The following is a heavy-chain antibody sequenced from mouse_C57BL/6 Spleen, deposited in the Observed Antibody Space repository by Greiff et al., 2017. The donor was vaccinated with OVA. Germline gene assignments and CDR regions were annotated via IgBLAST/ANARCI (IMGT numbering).Heavy chain of an antibody. CDR1: GYAFSSYW. Sequence: QVQLQQSGAELVKPGASVKISCKASGYAFSSYWMNWVKQRPGKGLVWMGQIYPGDGDTNYNGKFKGKATLTADKSSSTAYMQLSSLTSEDSAVYFFAREASDSSGGTMDYWGQGTSVTVSS. V-gene: IGHV1-80*01. CDR3: AREASDSSGGTMDY. D-gene: IGHD3-2*02. CDR2: IYPGDGDT. J-gene: IGHJ4*01.